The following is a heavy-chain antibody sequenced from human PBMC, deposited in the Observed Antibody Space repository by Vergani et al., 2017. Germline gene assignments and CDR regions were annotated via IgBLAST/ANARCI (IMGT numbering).Heavy chain of an antibody. V-gene: IGHV3-13*01. CDR1: GFTFSSYD. CDR3: ARDHRDYNNYPGSFDI. CDR2: IGTAGDT. Sequence: EVQLVESGGGLVQPGGSLRLSCAASGFTFSSYDMHWVRQATGKGLEWVSAIGTAGDTYYPGSVKGRFTISRENANNSLYLQMNSLRAGDTAVYYCARDHRDYNNYPGSFDIWGQGSMVTVSS. D-gene: IGHD5-24*01. J-gene: IGHJ3*02.